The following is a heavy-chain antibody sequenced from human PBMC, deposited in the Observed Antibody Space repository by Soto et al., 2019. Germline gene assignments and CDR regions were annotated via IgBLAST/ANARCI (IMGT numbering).Heavy chain of an antibody. CDR3: AKLTNLVLLPATFDY. J-gene: IGHJ4*02. CDR1: GITFRNHW. Sequence: PGGSLRLSCVASGITFRNHWMTWVRQAPGKGLEWVANIKPGGSEKFYVDSVKGRFTISRDDTKSSLYLQMNNLRAEDTALYYCAKLTNLVLLPATFDYWGQGTPVTVSS. CDR2: IKPGGSEK. V-gene: IGHV3-7*02. D-gene: IGHD2-2*01.